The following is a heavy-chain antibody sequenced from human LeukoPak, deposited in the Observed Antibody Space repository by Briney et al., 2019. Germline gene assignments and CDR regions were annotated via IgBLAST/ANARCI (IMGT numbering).Heavy chain of an antibody. CDR2: INHSGST. CDR1: GGSFSGYY. V-gene: IGHV4-34*01. CDR3: ARGSGGSGSYYKPHYYYYGMDV. J-gene: IGHJ6*02. Sequence: SETPSLTCAVYGGSFSGYYWSWIRQPPGKGLEWIGEINHSGSTNYNPSLKSRVTISVDTSKNQFSLKLSSVTAADTAVYYCARGSGGSGSYYKPHYYYYGMDVWGQGTTVTVSS. D-gene: IGHD3-10*01.